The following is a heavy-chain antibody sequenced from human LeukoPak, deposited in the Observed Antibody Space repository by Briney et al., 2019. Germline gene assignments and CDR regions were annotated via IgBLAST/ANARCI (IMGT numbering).Heavy chain of an antibody. D-gene: IGHD2-2*01. Sequence: PSETLSLTCAVYGGSFSGYYWSWIRQPPGKGLEWIGEINHSGSTNYNPSLKSRVAISVDTSKNQFSLKLSSVTAADTAVYYCARGWAYCSSTSCYLDYWGQGTLVTVSS. J-gene: IGHJ4*02. CDR2: INHSGST. CDR3: ARGWAYCSSTSCYLDY. CDR1: GGSFSGYY. V-gene: IGHV4-34*01.